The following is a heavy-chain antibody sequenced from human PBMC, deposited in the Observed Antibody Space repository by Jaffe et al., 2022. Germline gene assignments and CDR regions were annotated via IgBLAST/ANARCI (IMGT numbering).Heavy chain of an antibody. CDR3: AKDRAYSGLPYYFDY. J-gene: IGHJ4*02. CDR2: IRYDGSNK. V-gene: IGHV3-30*02. CDR1: GFTFSSYG. Sequence: QVQLVESGGGVVQPGGSLRLSCAASGFTFSSYGMHWVRQAPGKGLEWVAFIRYDGSNKYYADSVKGRFTISRDNSKNTLYLQMNSLRAEDTAVYYCAKDRAYSGLPYYFDYWGQGTLVTVSS. D-gene: IGHD5-12*01.